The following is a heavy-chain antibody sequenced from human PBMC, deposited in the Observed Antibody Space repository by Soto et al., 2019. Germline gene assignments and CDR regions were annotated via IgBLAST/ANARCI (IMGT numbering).Heavy chain of an antibody. V-gene: IGHV1-69*08. CDR3: AKDGGRGDDYYDYDMDV. J-gene: IGHJ6*02. CDR1: GGTFSSHT. D-gene: IGHD1-26*01. CDR2: IIPILGIT. Sequence: QVQLVQSGAEVKKPGSSVKVSCKASGGTFSSHTINWVRQAPGQGLEWMGRIIPILGITNYAMRFQGRVTIIADTVTSTAYKELSRLRSEDTAVYYCAKDGGRGDDYYDYDMDVWGQGTTVTVSS.